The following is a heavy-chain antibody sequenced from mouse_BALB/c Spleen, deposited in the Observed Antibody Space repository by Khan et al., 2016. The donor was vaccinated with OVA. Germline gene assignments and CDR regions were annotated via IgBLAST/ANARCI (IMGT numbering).Heavy chain of an antibody. D-gene: IGHD2-1*01. Sequence: QIQLVQSGPELKKPGETVKISCKASGYTLTDYGMNWVRQSPGKGLKWMGWINTYPGEPTYADDFKGRFAFSLETSASTAYLQVSNLKNEDTATYFCARSDGNYKFTYWGQGTLVTVSA. CDR1: GYTLTDYG. CDR2: INTYPGEP. V-gene: IGHV9-3-1*01. J-gene: IGHJ3*01. CDR3: ARSDGNYKFTY.